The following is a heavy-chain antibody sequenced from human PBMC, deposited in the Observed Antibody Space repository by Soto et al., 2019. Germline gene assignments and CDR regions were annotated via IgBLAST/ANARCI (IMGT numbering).Heavy chain of an antibody. CDR1: GFSLSNAKMG. CDR2: IFSNDEK. V-gene: IGHV2-26*01. J-gene: IGHJ4*02. D-gene: IGHD3-9*01. Sequence: QVTLKESGPVLVKPTETLTLTCTVSGFSLSNAKMGVSWIRQPPGKALEWLAHIFSNDEKSYSTSLKTRLTRLKDTSKSQEVLSMTNREPVDTATYYCVGFACSIFQDGIFIDYLGQGALVTVSS. CDR3: VGFACSIFQDGIFIDY.